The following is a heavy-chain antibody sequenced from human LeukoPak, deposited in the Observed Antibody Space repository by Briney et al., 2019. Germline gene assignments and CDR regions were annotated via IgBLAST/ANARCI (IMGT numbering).Heavy chain of an antibody. CDR3: ARDRRNNDDFWSGYYRDYYYYYYMDV. CDR1: GFTFSSYW. J-gene: IGHJ6*03. CDR2: IKQDGSEK. V-gene: IGHV3-7*01. Sequence: GGSLRLSCAASGFTFSSYWMSWVRQAPGKGLEWVANIKQDGSEKYYVDSVKGRFTISRDNAKNSLYLQMNSLRAEDTAVYYCARDRRNNDDFWSGYYRDYYYYYYMDVWGKGTTVTVSS. D-gene: IGHD3-3*01.